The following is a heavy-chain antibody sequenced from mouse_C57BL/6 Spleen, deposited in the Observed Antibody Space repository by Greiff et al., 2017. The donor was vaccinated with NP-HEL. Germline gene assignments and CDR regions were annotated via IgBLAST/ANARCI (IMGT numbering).Heavy chain of an antibody. CDR1: GYTFTSYW. V-gene: IGHV1-69*01. D-gene: IGHD1-1*01. J-gene: IGHJ4*01. CDR3: ARAGGDYYGSSPFYYAMDD. Sequence: QVQLQQSGAELVMPGASVKLSCKASGYTFTSYWMHWVKQRPGQGLEWIGEIDPSDSYTNYNQKFKGKSTLTVDKSSSTAYMQLSSLRSEYSAVYYCARAGGDYYGSSPFYYAMDDWGQGASVTVSS. CDR2: IDPSDSYT.